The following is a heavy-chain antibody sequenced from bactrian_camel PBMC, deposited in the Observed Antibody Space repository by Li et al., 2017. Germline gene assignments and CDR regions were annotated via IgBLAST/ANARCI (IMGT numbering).Heavy chain of an antibody. CDR3: AVYDAYAGRCSFREDVYDY. D-gene: IGHD4*01. CDR2: IDKDGET. Sequence: QLVESGGGSVQAGGSLRLSCTASGLTVSGRCIGWFRQTAGKEREAVAHIDKDGETYSDSAKGRFTISQDNASKTVVLQMNSLKPEDTAMYHCAVYDAYAGRCSFREDVYDYWGRGTQVTVS. V-gene: IGHV3S55*01. J-gene: IGHJ4*01. CDR1: GLTVSGRC.